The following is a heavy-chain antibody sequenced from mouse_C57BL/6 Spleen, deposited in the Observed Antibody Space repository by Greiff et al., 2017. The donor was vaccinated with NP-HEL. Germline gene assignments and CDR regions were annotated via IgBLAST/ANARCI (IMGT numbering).Heavy chain of an antibody. Sequence: VQLQQSGAELVKPGASVKISCKASGYAFSSYWMNWVKQRPGKGLEWIGQIYPGDGDTNYNGKFKGKATLTADKSSSTAYMQLSSLTSEDSAVYFCAIKVYSNPVFAYWGQGTLVTVSA. J-gene: IGHJ3*01. CDR2: IYPGDGDT. D-gene: IGHD2-5*01. CDR3: AIKVYSNPVFAY. V-gene: IGHV1-80*01. CDR1: GYAFSSYW.